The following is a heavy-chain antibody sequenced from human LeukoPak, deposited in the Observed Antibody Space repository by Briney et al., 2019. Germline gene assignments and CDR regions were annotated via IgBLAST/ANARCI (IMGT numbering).Heavy chain of an antibody. V-gene: IGHV4-59*01. CDR1: GGSISSYY. D-gene: IGHD6-19*01. Sequence: SETLSLTCTVSGGSISSYYWSWIRQPPGKGLEWIGYIYYSGSTNYNPSLKSRVTISVDTSKNQFSLKLSSVTAADTAVYYCARKGIAVAGTRGYYFDYWGQGTLVTVSS. CDR3: ARKGIAVAGTRGYYFDY. J-gene: IGHJ4*02. CDR2: IYYSGST.